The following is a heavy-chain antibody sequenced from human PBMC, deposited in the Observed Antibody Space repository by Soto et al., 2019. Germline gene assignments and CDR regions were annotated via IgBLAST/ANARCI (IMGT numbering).Heavy chain of an antibody. CDR3: ARLGHPPPYYYYYMDV. CDR2: IYPGDSDT. V-gene: IGHV5-51*01. Sequence: GESLKISCKGSGYSFTSYWIGWVRQMPGKGLEWMGIIYPGDSDTRYSPSFQGQVTISADKSISTAYLQWSSLKASDTAMYYCARLGHPPPYYYYYMDVWGKGTTVTVSS. CDR1: GYSFTSYW. J-gene: IGHJ6*03.